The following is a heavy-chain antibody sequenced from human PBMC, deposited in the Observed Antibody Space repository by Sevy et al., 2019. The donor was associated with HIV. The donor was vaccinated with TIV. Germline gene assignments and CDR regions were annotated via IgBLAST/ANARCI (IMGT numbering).Heavy chain of an antibody. CDR1: DVSINSGTNY. J-gene: IGHJ3*01. V-gene: IGHV4-39*01. D-gene: IGHD6-19*01. CDR2: IYYGGNT. Sequence: ETLSLTCTVSDVSINSGTNYWGWVRPPPGKGLEWLGRIYYGGNTYYNPSLKSRVTVSADTSTNQFSLKLNSVTVADTAVDYCARQRGGWYEYDAFDVWGQGTMVTVSS. CDR3: ARQRGGWYEYDAFDV.